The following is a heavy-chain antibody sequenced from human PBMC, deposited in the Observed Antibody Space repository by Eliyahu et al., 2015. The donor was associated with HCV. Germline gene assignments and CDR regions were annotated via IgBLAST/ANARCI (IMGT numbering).Heavy chain of an antibody. D-gene: IGHD5-18*01. CDR1: GYTFTGYN. CDR2: IVSNSGGT. V-gene: IGHV1-2*06. J-gene: IGHJ4*02. CDR3: ARGDHYSLDY. Sequence: QVQLVQSGAXVKKPGASVXVSCKASGYTFTGYNIHWVRQAPGQGLEWMGRIVSNSGGTNYAQKYQGMDTLTRDTAINTAYMELSGLRSDDTAVYFCARGDHYSLDYWGQGTLVTVSS.